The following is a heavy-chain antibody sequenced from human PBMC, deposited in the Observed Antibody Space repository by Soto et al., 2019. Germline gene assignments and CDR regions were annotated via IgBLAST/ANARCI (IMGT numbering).Heavy chain of an antibody. D-gene: IGHD3-10*01. CDR1: GGSVSSGGYY. CDR3: AREYYSSGSSFDY. Sequence: QVQLQESGPGLVKPSQTLSLTCTVSGGSVSSGGYYWSWLRQHPGKGLEWIGYITYSGSTYYNPSLKSRPIISLDTSRNHFSLELSSVTAADTAVSYCAREYYSSGSSFDYWGQGTLVTVSS. J-gene: IGHJ4*02. V-gene: IGHV4-31*03. CDR2: ITYSGST.